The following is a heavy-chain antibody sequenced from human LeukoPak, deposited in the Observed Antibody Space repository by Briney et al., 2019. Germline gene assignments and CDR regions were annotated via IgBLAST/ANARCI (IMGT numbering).Heavy chain of an antibody. Sequence: SETLSLTCTVSAGSITTYYWSWIRQPPGKGLEWIGYIYYSGSTNYNPSLKSRATISVDTSKNQFSLKLSSVTAADTAVYYCARVGIAAAGNWFDPWGQGTLVTVPS. CDR2: IYYSGST. CDR3: ARVGIAAAGNWFDP. CDR1: AGSITTYY. D-gene: IGHD6-13*01. V-gene: IGHV4-59*01. J-gene: IGHJ5*02.